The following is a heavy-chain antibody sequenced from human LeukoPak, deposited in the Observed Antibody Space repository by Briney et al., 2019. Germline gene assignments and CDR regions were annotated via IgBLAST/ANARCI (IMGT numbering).Heavy chain of an antibody. CDR3: AKGDSRDWYYSYMDV. J-gene: IGHJ6*03. D-gene: IGHD3-22*01. CDR2: ILYDGSNK. Sequence: SGGSLRLSCAASGFTFSAYGMHWVRQAPGKGLDWVTFILYDGSNKYYADSVKGRFTISRDNSKNTLFLQINSLRAEDTAVYYCAKGDSRDWYYSYMDVWGKGTTVTVSS. V-gene: IGHV3-30*02. CDR1: GFTFSAYG.